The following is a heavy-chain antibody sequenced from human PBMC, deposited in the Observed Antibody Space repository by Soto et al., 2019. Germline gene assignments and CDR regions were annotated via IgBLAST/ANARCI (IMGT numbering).Heavy chain of an antibody. V-gene: IGHV3-74*01. D-gene: IGHD3-3*01. CDR1: GFTFSGDW. J-gene: IGHJ5*02. CDR3: SRGRSPYYGYFDP. CDR2: ISPDGTTT. Sequence: GGSLRLSCVASGFTFSGDWMHWVRQVPGKGLVWVSRISPDGTTTYYADSVKGRFTISRDNTKNTLYLQMNGLRADDTAVYYCSRGRSPYYGYFDPWGPGTLVTVSS.